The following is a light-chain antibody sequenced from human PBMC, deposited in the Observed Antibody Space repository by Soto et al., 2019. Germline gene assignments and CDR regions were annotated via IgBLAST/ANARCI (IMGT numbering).Light chain of an antibody. J-gene: IGLJ3*02. CDR2: SDD. CDR3: ASWEDSLNGWV. CDR1: SSNIGSNY. V-gene: IGLV1-44*01. Sequence: QSVLTQPPSASGTPGQRVTISCSGSSSNIGSNYVYWYQQLPGTAPKLLIYSDDQRPSGVPDRFSGSRSGSSASLAISGLQSGDEADYYCASWEDSLNGWVIGGGTKVTVL.